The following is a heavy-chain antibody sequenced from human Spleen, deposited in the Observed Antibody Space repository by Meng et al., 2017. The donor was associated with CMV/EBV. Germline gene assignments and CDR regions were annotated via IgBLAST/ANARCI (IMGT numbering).Heavy chain of an antibody. Sequence: ASVKVSCKASGYTFTSYYMHWVRQAPGQGLEWMGIINPSGGSTSYAQKFQGRVTMNRDTSTSTVYMELSSLRSEGTAVYYCARDLPQFWSGYSYYYYYGMDVWGQGTTVTVSS. CDR1: GYTFTSYY. CDR3: ARDLPQFWSGYSYYYYYGMDV. D-gene: IGHD3-3*02. CDR2: INPSGGST. V-gene: IGHV1-46*01. J-gene: IGHJ6*02.